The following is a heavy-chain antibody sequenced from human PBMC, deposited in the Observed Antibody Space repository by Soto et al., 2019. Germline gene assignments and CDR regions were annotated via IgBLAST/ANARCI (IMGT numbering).Heavy chain of an antibody. J-gene: IGHJ4*02. Sequence: PGGSLRLSCAVSGFRFRDYWMNWVRQAPGKGLEWVSSISSSSSYIYYADSVKGRFTISRDNAKNSLYLQMNSLRAEDTAVYYCARDSQTGISNSNFDYWGQGTLVTVSS. CDR2: ISSSSSYI. CDR3: ARDSQTGISNSNFDY. CDR1: GFRFRDYW. V-gene: IGHV3-21*01. D-gene: IGHD4-4*01.